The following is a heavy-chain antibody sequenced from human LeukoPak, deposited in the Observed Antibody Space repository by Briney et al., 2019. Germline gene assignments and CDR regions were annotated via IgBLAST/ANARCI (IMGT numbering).Heavy chain of an antibody. Sequence: SETLSLTCTVSGGSISSGGYYWSWIRQHPGKGLEWIGYIYYSGSTYYNPSLKSRVTISVDTSKNQFSLKLSSVTAADTAVYYCARVDDYLDYYFDYWGQRTLVTVSS. CDR2: IYYSGST. V-gene: IGHV4-31*03. J-gene: IGHJ4*02. CDR3: ARVDDYLDYYFDY. D-gene: IGHD4-11*01. CDR1: GGSISSGGYY.